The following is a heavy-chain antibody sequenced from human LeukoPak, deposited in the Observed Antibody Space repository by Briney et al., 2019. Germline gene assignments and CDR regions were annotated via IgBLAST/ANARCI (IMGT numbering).Heavy chain of an antibody. V-gene: IGHV1-2*02. J-gene: IGHJ6*03. Sequence: GASVKVSCKASGYTFTGYYMHWVRQAPGQGLEWMGWINPNSGGTNYAQKFQGRVTMTRNTSISTAYMELSSLRSEDTAVYYCARVGFPGSSWYGYYYYYYMDVWGKGTTVTISS. D-gene: IGHD6-13*01. CDR2: INPNSGGT. CDR1: GYTFTGYY. CDR3: ARVGFPGSSWYGYYYYYYMDV.